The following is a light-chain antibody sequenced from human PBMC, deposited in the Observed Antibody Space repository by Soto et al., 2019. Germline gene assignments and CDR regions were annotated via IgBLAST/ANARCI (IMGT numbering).Light chain of an antibody. CDR1: TSDIGDYNY. J-gene: IGLJ1*01. CDR2: HVS. CDR3: SSYTRSNTYV. V-gene: IGLV2-14*01. Sequence: QSALTQPASVSGSPGQSITISCTGTTSDIGDYNYVSWYQQHAGKAPKLMIYHVSDRPSGVSNRFSGSKSGNTASLTISGLQAEDEADYYCSSYTRSNTYVFGTGTQLTVL.